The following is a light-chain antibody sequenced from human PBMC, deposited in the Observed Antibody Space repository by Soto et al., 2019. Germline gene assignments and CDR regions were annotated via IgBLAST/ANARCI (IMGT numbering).Light chain of an antibody. CDR2: AAS. Sequence: DIQMTQSPSSLSASVGDRVTITCRASQGISKYLAWYQQKPGKGPKLLIYAASTLQSGVPSRFRGSGSATDFTLTISSLQPEDVATDYCQKYNSAPRTFGQGTKVEI. CDR3: QKYNSAPRT. CDR1: QGISKY. J-gene: IGKJ1*01. V-gene: IGKV1-27*01.